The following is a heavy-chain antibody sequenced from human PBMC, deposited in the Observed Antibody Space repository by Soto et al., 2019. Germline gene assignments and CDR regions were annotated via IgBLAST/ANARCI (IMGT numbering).Heavy chain of an antibody. D-gene: IGHD5-12*01. V-gene: IGHV4-4*07. CDR3: ARDVGYTGYEQGNPFDF. CDR2: MYHTGTT. CDR1: GGSISRYY. J-gene: IGHJ3*01. Sequence: SETLSLTCSVSGGSISRYYWSWIRQTAGKRLEWIGRMYHTGTTDYNPSLKRRLSMSVDTSKNQFSLRLSSVTAADTALYYCARDVGYTGYEQGNPFDFWGQGTMVTVSS.